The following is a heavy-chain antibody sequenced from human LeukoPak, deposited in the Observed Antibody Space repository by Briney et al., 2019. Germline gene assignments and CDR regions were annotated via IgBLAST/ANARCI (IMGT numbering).Heavy chain of an antibody. CDR2: IWHDGKIK. CDR3: ARDRGSNDPIDY. V-gene: IGHV3-33*01. J-gene: IGHJ4*02. D-gene: IGHD2-15*01. Sequence: GRSLRLSCAGSGFSFSSYGMHWVRQAPGKGLEWVAVIWHDGKIKHYADSVKGRFTISRDNSKNTLYLEMNSLRAEDTAVFYCARDRGSNDPIDYWGQGTLVTVSS. CDR1: GFSFSSYG.